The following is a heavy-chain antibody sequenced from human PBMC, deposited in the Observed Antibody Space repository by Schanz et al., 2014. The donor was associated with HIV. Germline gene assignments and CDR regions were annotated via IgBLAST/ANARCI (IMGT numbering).Heavy chain of an antibody. V-gene: IGHV3-23*01. J-gene: IGHJ3*02. CDR1: GFTFSSYA. CDR3: AKLGQVEWLDALDI. D-gene: IGHD3-3*01. Sequence: VKLLQSGGGLVQPGGSMRLFCEASGFTFSSYAMNWVRQAPGKGLEWVSGISGSGGDTYYADSVKGRFTISRDNYRNTLDLQMDSLRAEDTAVYYCAKLGQVEWLDALDIWGQGLMVTVSS. CDR2: ISGSGGDT.